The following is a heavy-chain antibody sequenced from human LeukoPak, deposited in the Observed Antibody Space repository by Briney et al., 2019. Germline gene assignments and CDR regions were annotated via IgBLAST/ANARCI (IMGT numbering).Heavy chain of an antibody. CDR2: IYYSGST. V-gene: IGHV4-59*06. CDR1: GGSISSYY. J-gene: IGHJ4*02. CDR3: ARGGGRITIFGVVITSGFDY. Sequence: SETLSLTCTVSGGSISSYYWSWIRQPAGKGLEWIGYIYYSGSTYYNPSLKSRVTISVDTSKNQFSLKLSSVTAADTAVYYCARGGGRITIFGVVITSGFDYWGQGTLVTVSS. D-gene: IGHD3-3*01.